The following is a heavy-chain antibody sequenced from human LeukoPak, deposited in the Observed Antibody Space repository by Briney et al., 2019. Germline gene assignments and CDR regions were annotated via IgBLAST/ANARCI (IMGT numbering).Heavy chain of an antibody. J-gene: IGHJ4*02. D-gene: IGHD3-10*01. CDR2: IYYSGST. CDR3: ARDGQFWFGVYSFDY. V-gene: IGHV4-39*07. CDR1: GGSISTSSYY. Sequence: PSETLSLTCTVSGGSISTSSYYWGWIRQPPGKGLEWIGSIYYSGSTYYNPSLKSRVTISVDTSKNQFSLKLSSVTAADTAVYYCARDGQFWFGVYSFDYWGQGTLVTVSS.